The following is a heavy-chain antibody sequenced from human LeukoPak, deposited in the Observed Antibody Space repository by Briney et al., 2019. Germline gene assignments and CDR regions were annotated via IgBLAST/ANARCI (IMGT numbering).Heavy chain of an antibody. J-gene: IGHJ4*02. D-gene: IGHD3-3*01. CDR2: ISNDGSRK. V-gene: IGHV3-30*03. CDR1: GFTFSRHG. Sequence: PGGSLRLFCAPSGFTFSRHGMHWVRQASGKGLEWVAIISNDGSRKYYGHSVEGRFTISRDNSKNTLYLQMDSLRAEDTAVYYCARDRAWNYFDYWGQGTLVTVSS. CDR3: ARDRAWNYFDY.